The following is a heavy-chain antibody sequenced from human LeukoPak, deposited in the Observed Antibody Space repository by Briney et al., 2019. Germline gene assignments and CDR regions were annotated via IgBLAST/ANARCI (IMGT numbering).Heavy chain of an antibody. CDR1: GGTFSSYA. Sequence: SVKVSCKASGGTFSSYAISWVRQAPGQGLELMGRIIPIFGTANYAQKFQGRVTITTDESTSTAYMELSSLRSEDTAVYYCARENGDTVVVVAASSWFDPWGQGTQVTVSS. CDR3: ARENGDTVVVVAASSWFDP. CDR2: IIPIFGTA. D-gene: IGHD2-15*01. J-gene: IGHJ5*02. V-gene: IGHV1-69*05.